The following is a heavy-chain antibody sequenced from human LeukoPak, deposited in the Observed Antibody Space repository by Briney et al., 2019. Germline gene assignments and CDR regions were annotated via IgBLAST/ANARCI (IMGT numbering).Heavy chain of an antibody. CDR2: IIPIFGTA. CDR3: ARGRVTARIGLVTAMASRAFDI. J-gene: IGHJ3*02. Sequence: SVKVSCKASGGTFSSYAISWVRQAAGQGLERMGGIIPIFGTANYAQKFQGRVTITADESTSTAYMELSSLRSEDTAVSYCARGRVTARIGLVTAMASRAFDIWGQGTMVTVSS. D-gene: IGHD2-21*02. CDR1: GGTFSSYA. V-gene: IGHV1-69*01.